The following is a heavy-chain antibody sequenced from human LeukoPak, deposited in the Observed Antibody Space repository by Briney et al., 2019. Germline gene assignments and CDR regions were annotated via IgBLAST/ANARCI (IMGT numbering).Heavy chain of an antibody. J-gene: IGHJ4*02. V-gene: IGHV1-69*13. CDR1: GGTFSIYA. Sequence: SVKVSCKASGGTFSIYAISWVRQAPGQGLEWMGGIIPIFGTANYAQKFQGRVTITADESTSTAYMELSSLRSEDTAVYYCARDYYGSGSYYNPALWGQGTLVTVSS. D-gene: IGHD3-10*01. CDR2: IIPIFGTA. CDR3: ARDYYGSGSYYNPAL.